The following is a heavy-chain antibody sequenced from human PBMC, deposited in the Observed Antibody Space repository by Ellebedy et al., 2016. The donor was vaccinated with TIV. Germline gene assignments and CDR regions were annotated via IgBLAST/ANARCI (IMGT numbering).Heavy chain of an antibody. CDR2: ISSNAATI. J-gene: IGHJ4*02. CDR3: ESGGSSE. V-gene: IGHV3-48*01. Sequence: GESLKISCAASGFTFSDYSMNWVRQAPGMGLKWISYISSNAATIHYADSVKGRFTISRDNAKNSLFLQMNSLRAEDTAVYYCESGGSSEWGQGTLVTVSS. D-gene: IGHD4-23*01. CDR1: GFTFSDYS.